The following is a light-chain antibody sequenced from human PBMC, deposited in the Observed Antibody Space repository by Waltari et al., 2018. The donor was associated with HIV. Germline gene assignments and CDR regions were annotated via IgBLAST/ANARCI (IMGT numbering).Light chain of an antibody. CDR2: ENN. V-gene: IGLV6-57*03. CDR1: SGRIASSF. CDR3: QSYDSINHWV. Sequence: NFMLTQPHSVSESPGKTVTISCTRRSGRIASSFVQWYQQRPGSAPPAVIYENNQRPPGVPDRFSGSIDSSSNSASLTISGLKTEDEADYYCQSYDSINHWVFGGGTKLTVL. J-gene: IGLJ3*02.